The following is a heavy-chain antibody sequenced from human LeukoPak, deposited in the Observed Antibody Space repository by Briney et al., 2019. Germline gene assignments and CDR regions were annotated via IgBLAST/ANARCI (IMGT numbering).Heavy chain of an antibody. V-gene: IGHV4-34*01. CDR2: INHSGST. CDR1: VGLFCGYY. J-gene: IGHJ4*02. D-gene: IGHD5-12*01. CDR3: ARRRDSGYDI. Sequence: PSETLSLTCVVYVGLFCGYYWSWICEPPGKGLEWIGKINHSGSTNYNPSLKSRVTISVDTSKSKVSLKLSTVTAADTAVYYCARRRDSGYDIWGQGTLVTVSS.